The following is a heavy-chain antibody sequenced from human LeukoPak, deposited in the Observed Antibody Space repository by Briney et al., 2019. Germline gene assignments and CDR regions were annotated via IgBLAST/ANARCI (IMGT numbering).Heavy chain of an antibody. CDR2: IYYDGSNK. CDR1: GFTFSRNG. Sequence: GWSLRLSCAASGFTFSRNGMHWVRQAPGKGLEWVALIYYDGSNKYYVDSVKGRFTISRDNSKNMLYLQMNSLRAEDTAVYYCARDLLHSGRYSWYFDLWGRGTLVTVSS. D-gene: IGHD1-26*01. V-gene: IGHV3-33*01. CDR3: ARDLLHSGRYSWYFDL. J-gene: IGHJ2*01.